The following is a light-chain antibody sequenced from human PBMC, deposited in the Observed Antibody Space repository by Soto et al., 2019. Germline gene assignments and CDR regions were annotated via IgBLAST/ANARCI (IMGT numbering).Light chain of an antibody. Sequence: EIVMTQSPATLSVSPGERATLSCRASQRVSRNLAWYQQKPGQAPRLLIYDASTRATGIPDRFSGSGSETEITLTISSLQSEDYAIYYCQQYNNWPPWTFGQGTKVEIK. CDR1: QRVSRN. J-gene: IGKJ1*01. V-gene: IGKV3-15*01. CDR2: DAS. CDR3: QQYNNWPPWT.